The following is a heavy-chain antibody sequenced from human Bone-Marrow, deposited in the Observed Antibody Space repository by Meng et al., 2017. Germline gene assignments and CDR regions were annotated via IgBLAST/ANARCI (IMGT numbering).Heavy chain of an antibody. Sequence: VQLQHTGPDLVKHSPTLSLTCAIARDSVSSNSAAWHWIRQSPSRGLEWLGRTYYRSKWYTDYAVSVKSRITINPDTSKNQFSLQLNSVTPEDTAVYYCARGDYSSSPSFWGQGTLVTVSS. D-gene: IGHD3-22*01. V-gene: IGHV6-1*01. CDR2: TYYRSKWYT. CDR1: RDSVSSNSAA. J-gene: IGHJ4*02. CDR3: ARGDYSSSPSF.